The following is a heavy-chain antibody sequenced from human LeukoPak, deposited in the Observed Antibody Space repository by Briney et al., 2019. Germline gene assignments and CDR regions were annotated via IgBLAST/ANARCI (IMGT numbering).Heavy chain of an antibody. CDR1: GDSVSSNTVT. D-gene: IGHD1-26*01. CDR3: GTKNSGTGGIDY. V-gene: IGHV6-1*01. Sequence: SQTLSLTCAITGDSVSSNTVTWIWIRQSPSRGLEWLGRTDHRSKWYSEYAVSVQTRITINPDTSKNHSPLQLKSIPTADTAAYYCGTKNSGTGGIDYWGQGTLVTVSS. J-gene: IGHJ4*02. CDR2: TDHRSKWYS.